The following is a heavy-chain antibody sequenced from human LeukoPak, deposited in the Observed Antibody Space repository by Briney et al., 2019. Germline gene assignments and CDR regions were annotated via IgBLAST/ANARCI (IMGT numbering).Heavy chain of an antibody. Sequence: GGSLRLSCAASGFTLDDYAMHWVRQAPGKGLEWVSGISWNSGSIGYADSVKGRFTISRDNAKNSLYLQMNSLRAEDTALYYCAKDVYSYGRFFDYWGQGTLVTVSS. CDR3: AKDVYSYGRFFDY. V-gene: IGHV3-9*01. D-gene: IGHD5-18*01. CDR2: ISWNSGSI. J-gene: IGHJ4*02. CDR1: GFTLDDYA.